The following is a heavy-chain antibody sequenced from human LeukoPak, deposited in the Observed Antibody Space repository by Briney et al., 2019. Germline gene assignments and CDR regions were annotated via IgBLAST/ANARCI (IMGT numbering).Heavy chain of an antibody. D-gene: IGHD6-19*01. J-gene: IGHJ3*02. CDR2: ISSNGGST. CDR3: VKFGIAVAGTWLDI. V-gene: IGHV3-64D*09. Sequence: PGGSLRLYCSASGFTFSSYAMHWVRQAPGKGLEYVSAISSNGGSTYYADSVKGRFTISRDNSKNTLYLQMSSLRAEDTAVYYCVKFGIAVAGTWLDIWGQGTMVTVSS. CDR1: GFTFSSYA.